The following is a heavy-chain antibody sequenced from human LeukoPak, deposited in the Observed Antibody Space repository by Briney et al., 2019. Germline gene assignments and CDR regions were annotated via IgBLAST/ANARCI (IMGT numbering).Heavy chain of an antibody. V-gene: IGHV3-30*01. D-gene: IGHD1-26*01. CDR1: GFSFSNNP. Sequence: GGSLRLSCAASGFSFSNNPMHWVRQAPGRGLNWLPAPYSDGNNEYYADSVKGRFTISRDNSKNTLYLQMNSLRPEDTAVYYCARGSATTLYYYYYMDVWGKGTTVTVSS. CDR2: PYSDGNNE. CDR3: ARGSATTLYYYYYMDV. J-gene: IGHJ6*03.